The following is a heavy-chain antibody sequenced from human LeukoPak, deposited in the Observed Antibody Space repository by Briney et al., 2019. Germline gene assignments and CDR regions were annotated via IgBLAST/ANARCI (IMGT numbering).Heavy chain of an antibody. V-gene: IGHV3-23*01. CDR3: ARENYDFWSGPSGP. J-gene: IGHJ5*02. CDR2: ISGSGGST. CDR1: GFTFSSYA. D-gene: IGHD3-3*01. Sequence: PGGSLRLSCAASGFTFSSYAMSWVRQAPGKGLEWVSAISGSGGSTYYADSVKGRFTISRDNAKNSLYLQMNSLRAEDTAVYYCARENYDFWSGPSGPWGQGTLVTVSS.